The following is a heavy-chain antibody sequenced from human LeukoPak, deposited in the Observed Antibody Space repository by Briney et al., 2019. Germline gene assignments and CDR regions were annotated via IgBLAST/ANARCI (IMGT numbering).Heavy chain of an antibody. CDR1: GYTFSGYY. Sequence: GASEKVSCKASGYTFSGYYIHWVRQAPGQGLEWMGLIKPDSGNTKYPQKFQGRVTMTRDTSITTAYMELNRLTSDDTAVYYCARGYPMDWNYFDYWGQGTLVTVSS. CDR3: ARGYPMDWNYFDY. J-gene: IGHJ4*02. V-gene: IGHV1-2*02. D-gene: IGHD3/OR15-3a*01. CDR2: IKPDSGNT.